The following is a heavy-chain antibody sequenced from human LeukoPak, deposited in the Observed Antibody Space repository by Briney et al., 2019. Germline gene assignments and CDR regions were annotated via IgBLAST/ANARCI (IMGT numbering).Heavy chain of an antibody. J-gene: IGHJ4*02. V-gene: IGHV1-2*02. CDR2: INPNSGGT. Sequence: ASVKVSFKASGYTFTGYYMHWVRQAPGQGLEWMGWINPNSGGTNYAQKFQGRVTMTRDTSISTAYMELSRLRSDDTAVYYCARDPPIVGATHFDYWGQGTLVTVSS. CDR3: ARDPPIVGATHFDY. CDR1: GYTFTGYY. D-gene: IGHD1-26*01.